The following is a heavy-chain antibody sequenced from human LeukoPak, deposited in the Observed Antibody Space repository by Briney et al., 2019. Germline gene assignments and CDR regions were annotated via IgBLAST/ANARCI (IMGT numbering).Heavy chain of an antibody. CDR1: GYSITSIYY. V-gene: IGHV4-38-2*02. D-gene: IGHD3-10*01. Sequence: SETLSLTCTVSGYSITSIYYWGWIRQPPGKGLEWIGSIHHSGDTAYNPSLKSRVTISVDTSKSQFSLKLSSVTAADTAVYYCARDRGRGYYDYWGQGTLVTVSS. J-gene: IGHJ4*02. CDR3: ARDRGRGYYDY. CDR2: IHHSGDT.